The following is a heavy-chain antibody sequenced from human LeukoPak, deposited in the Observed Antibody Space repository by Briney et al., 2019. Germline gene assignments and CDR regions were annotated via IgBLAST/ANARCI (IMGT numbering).Heavy chain of an antibody. CDR3: ARDPYCSSTSCPYWYFDL. J-gene: IGHJ2*01. Sequence: SETLSLTCTVSGGSISSSSYYWSWIRQPPGKGLEWIGYIYYSGSTNYNPSLKSRVTISVDTSKNQFSLKLSSVTAADTAVYYCARDPYCSSTSCPYWYFDLWGRGTLVTVSS. CDR2: IYYSGST. V-gene: IGHV4-61*01. CDR1: GGSISSSSYY. D-gene: IGHD2-2*01.